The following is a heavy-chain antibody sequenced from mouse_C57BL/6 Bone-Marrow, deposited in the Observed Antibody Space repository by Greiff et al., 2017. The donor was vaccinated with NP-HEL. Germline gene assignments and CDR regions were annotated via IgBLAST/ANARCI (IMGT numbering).Heavy chain of an antibody. CDR2: INPSSGYT. J-gene: IGHJ2*01. CDR3: AREDDFDY. Sequence: VQRVESGAELARPGASVKMSCKASGYTFTSYTMHWVKQRPGQGLEWIGYINPSSGYTKYNQKFKDKATLTADKSSSTAYMQLGSLTSEDSAVYYCAREDDFDYWGQGTTLTVSS. V-gene: IGHV1-4*01. CDR1: GYTFTSYT.